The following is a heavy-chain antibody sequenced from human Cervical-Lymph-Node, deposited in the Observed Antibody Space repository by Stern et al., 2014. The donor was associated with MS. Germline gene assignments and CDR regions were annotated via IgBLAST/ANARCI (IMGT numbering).Heavy chain of an antibody. CDR1: GYTLSEIS. Sequence: VQLGKSGAEVKKPGASVKVSCKVSGYTLSEISMHWVLQAPGKGLEWMGGFDPEHGETRYAQKFQGRVTMAEDRSTDTAYMELSSLRSEDTAVYYCATHRGRVTYYYGMDVWGQGTTVTVSS. D-gene: IGHD2-21*02. CDR3: ATHRGRVTYYYGMDV. CDR2: FDPEHGET. V-gene: IGHV1-24*01. J-gene: IGHJ6*02.